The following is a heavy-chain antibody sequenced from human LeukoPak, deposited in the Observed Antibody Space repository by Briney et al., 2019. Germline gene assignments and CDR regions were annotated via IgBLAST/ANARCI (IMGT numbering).Heavy chain of an antibody. J-gene: IGHJ6*03. CDR3: ARDYRGYYYMDV. V-gene: IGHV3-21*01. CDR2: ISSSSSYI. CDR1: GFTFSSYS. Sequence: GGSLRLSCAVSGFTFSSYSMNWVRQAPGKGLEWVSTISSSSSYIYYADSVKGRFTISRDNAKNSLYLQMNSLRAEDTAVYYCARDYRGYYYMDVWGKGTTVTVSS.